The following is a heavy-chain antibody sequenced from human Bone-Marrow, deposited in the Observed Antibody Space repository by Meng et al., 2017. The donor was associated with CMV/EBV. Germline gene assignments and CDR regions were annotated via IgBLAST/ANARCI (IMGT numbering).Heavy chain of an antibody. J-gene: IGHJ5*02. CDR3: ARDRGRGYSSSSSPNWFDP. V-gene: IGHV1-2*02. D-gene: IGHD6-6*01. CDR2: INPNSGGT. CDR1: GYTFTDYY. Sequence: ASVKVSCKASGYTFTDYYMHWVRQAPGQGLEWMGWINPNSGGTNYAQKFQGRVTMTRDTSISTAYMVLSRLRSDDTAVYYCARDRGRGYSSSSSPNWFDPWGQGTLVTVSS.